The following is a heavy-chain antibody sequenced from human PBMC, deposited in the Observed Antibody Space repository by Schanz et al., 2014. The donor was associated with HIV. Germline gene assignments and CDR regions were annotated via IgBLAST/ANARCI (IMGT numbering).Heavy chain of an antibody. CDR2: SWYDGSKK. Sequence: QVQLVESGGGVVQPGRSLRLSCAASGFTFSSYGMHWVRQAPGKGLEWVAVSWYDGSKKYHADSVKGRFTISRDNSKNTLYLQLQNLRDEATAVYYCARVVVVVADGDSYFDLWGRGTLVTVSS. CDR3: ARVVVVVADGDSYFDL. V-gene: IGHV3-33*01. CDR1: GFTFSSYG. J-gene: IGHJ2*01. D-gene: IGHD3-22*01.